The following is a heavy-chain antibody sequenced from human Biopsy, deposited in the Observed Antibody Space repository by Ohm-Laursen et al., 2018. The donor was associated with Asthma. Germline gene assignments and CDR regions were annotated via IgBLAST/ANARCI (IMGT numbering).Heavy chain of an antibody. CDR3: PRATSTGSQSGPHYFDH. Sequence: SETLSLTCTVSPGSINDYYWNWIRPFPGKGLEWIGYVHSTGSTRFNPSLKSRLTISVDTSIDQVSLKLTSVTAADPAVYYCPRATSTGSQSGPHYFDHWGQGTLVTVSP. D-gene: IGHD2-2*01. J-gene: IGHJ4*02. CDR1: PGSINDYY. CDR2: VHSTGST. V-gene: IGHV4-59*01.